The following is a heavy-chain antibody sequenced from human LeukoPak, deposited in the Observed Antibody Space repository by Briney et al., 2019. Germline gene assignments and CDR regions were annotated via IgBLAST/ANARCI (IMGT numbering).Heavy chain of an antibody. CDR2: ISWNSGSI. V-gene: IGHV3-9*01. Sequence: PGASLRLSCAASGFTFDDYAMHWVRQAPGKGLEWVSGISWNSGSIGYADSVKGRFTISRDNAKNSLYLQMNSLRAEDTALYYCAKADYDSSGPAADWGQGTLVTVSS. D-gene: IGHD3-22*01. CDR1: GFTFDDYA. J-gene: IGHJ4*02. CDR3: AKADYDSSGPAAD.